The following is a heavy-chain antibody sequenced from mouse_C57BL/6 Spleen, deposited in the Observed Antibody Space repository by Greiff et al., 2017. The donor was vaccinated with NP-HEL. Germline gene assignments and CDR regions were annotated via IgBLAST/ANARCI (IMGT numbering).Heavy chain of an antibody. V-gene: IGHV10-1*01. CDR2: IRSKSNNYAN. D-gene: IGHD1-1*02. Sequence: EVQRVESGGGLVQPKGSLKLSCAASGFSFNTYAMNWVRQAPGKGLEWVARIRSKSNNYANYYAVSVKDRITISRDESESMLYLQMNNMKPEYTAMSFCVSLYGGYSAMDYWGQGTSVTVSS. CDR1: GFSFNTYA. CDR3: VSLYGGYSAMDY. J-gene: IGHJ4*01.